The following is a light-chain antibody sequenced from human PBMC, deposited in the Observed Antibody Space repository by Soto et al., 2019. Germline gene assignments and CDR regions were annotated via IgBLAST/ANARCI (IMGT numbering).Light chain of an antibody. Sequence: DIQMTQSPSSLSASVGDRVTITCQASQDISNYLNWYQQKPGKAPKLLIYDASNLETGVPSRFSGSGSGTDFTFTISSLQAEDIATYYCQHCDDPVFIFGPGTKVDIK. V-gene: IGKV1-33*01. CDR2: DAS. CDR1: QDISNY. J-gene: IGKJ3*01. CDR3: QHCDDPVFI.